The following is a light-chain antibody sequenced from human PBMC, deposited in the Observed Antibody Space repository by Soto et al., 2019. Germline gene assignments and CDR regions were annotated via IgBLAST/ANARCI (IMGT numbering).Light chain of an antibody. CDR3: QQYNSYPQT. Sequence: DIQMTQSPSTLSASVGDRVTITCRASQSISSWLAWYQQKPGKAPKLLIYKASSLESGVPSTFSGSGSATELPLTNGCLQPDDPATHYSQQYNSYPQTFSQGTKVDIK. CDR2: KAS. J-gene: IGKJ1*01. V-gene: IGKV1-5*03. CDR1: QSISSW.